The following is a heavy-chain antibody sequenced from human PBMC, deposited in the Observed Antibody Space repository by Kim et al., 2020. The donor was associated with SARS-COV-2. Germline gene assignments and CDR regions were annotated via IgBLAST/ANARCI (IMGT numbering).Heavy chain of an antibody. CDR3: ARDGGTSSYYLDY. V-gene: IGHV4-4*06. Sequence: YNPSLKSRVTMSVDTSKNQFSLRLSSVTAADTAVYYCARDGGTSSYYLDYWGQGILVTVSS. D-gene: IGHD3-16*01. J-gene: IGHJ4*02.